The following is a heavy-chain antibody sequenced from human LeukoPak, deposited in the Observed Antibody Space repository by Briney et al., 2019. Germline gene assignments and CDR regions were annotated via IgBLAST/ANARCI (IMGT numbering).Heavy chain of an antibody. CDR3: ARDNGDYVWGSFRLFDY. Sequence: GGSLRLSCAASGFTFSSYWMSWVRQAPGKGLEWVANIKQDGSEKYYVDSVKGRFTISRDNAKNSLYLQMNSLRDEDTAVYYCARDNGDYVWGSFRLFDYWGQGTLVTVSS. CDR2: IKQDGSEK. CDR1: GFTFSSYW. D-gene: IGHD3-16*02. J-gene: IGHJ4*02. V-gene: IGHV3-7*04.